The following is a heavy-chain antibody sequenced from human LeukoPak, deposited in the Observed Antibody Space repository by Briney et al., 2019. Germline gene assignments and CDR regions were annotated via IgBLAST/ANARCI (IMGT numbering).Heavy chain of an antibody. CDR3: VTEGYIYGYHSLDT. D-gene: IGHD5-18*01. Sequence: PGGSLRLSCAASGFTFSSYAMSWVRQAPGKGLEWVGRIRAKTNGGTTDSAAPVKGRFTISRDDSRNTLYLQMISLKIEDTAVYYCVTEGYIYGYHSLDTWGRGTTVTVSS. J-gene: IGHJ3*02. V-gene: IGHV3-15*05. CDR2: IRAKTNGGTT. CDR1: GFTFSSYA.